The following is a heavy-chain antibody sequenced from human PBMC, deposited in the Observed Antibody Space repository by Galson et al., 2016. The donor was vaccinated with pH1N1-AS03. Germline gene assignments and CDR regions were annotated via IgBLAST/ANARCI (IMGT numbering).Heavy chain of an antibody. V-gene: IGHV3-11*01. CDR2: ITSSGGSGSTI. D-gene: IGHD3-9*01. J-gene: IGHJ4*02. CDR3: ARGWYDIWTGYLVDPFDY. CDR1: GFTFGDYY. Sequence: SLRLSCAASGFTFGDYYMSWIRQAPGKGLEWISCITSSGGSGSTIYYADSVKGRFTISRDNAKNSLYLQMNSLRADDTAVYFCARGWYDIWTGYLVDPFDYWGKGALVTVSS.